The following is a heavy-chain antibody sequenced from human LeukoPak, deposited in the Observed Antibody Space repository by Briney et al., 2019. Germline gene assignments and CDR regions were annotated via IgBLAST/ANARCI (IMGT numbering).Heavy chain of an antibody. J-gene: IGHJ6*03. D-gene: IGHD5-24*01. V-gene: IGHV3-48*03. CDR3: ARARSYYYYYMDV. Sequence: GGSLRLSCAASRFTFRSYEMNWVRQAPGKGLEWVSYISSSGSTIYYADSVKGRFTISRDNAKNSLYLQMNSLRAEDTAVYYCARARSYYYYYMDVWGEGTTVTISS. CDR2: ISSSGSTI. CDR1: RFTFRSYE.